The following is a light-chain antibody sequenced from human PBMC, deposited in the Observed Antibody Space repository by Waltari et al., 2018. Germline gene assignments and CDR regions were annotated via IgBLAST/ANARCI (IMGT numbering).Light chain of an antibody. CDR1: SSYVGGYNY. Sequence: QSALTQPASVSGSPGQSPTILCTGTSSYVGGYNYAPWYQQYPGNAPKSMIYHVIKRPSGVSNRFSGSKSGNTASLTISGLQAEDEADYYCCSYAGSSTHVLFGGGTKLTVL. CDR3: CSYAGSSTHVL. V-gene: IGLV2-23*02. CDR2: HVI. J-gene: IGLJ2*01.